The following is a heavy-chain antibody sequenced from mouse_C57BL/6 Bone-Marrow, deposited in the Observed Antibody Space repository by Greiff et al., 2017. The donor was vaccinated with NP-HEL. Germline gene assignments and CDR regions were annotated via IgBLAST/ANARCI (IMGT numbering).Heavy chain of an antibody. J-gene: IGHJ1*03. V-gene: IGHV5-9-1*02. CDR1: GFTFSSYA. CDR2: ISSGGDYI. CDR3: TREGYYGSSFHWYFDV. D-gene: IGHD1-1*01. Sequence: EVKLMESGEGLVKPGGSLKLSCAASGFTFSSYAMSWVRQTPEKRLEWVAYISSGGDYIYYADTVKGRFTISRDNARNTLYLQMSSLKSEDTAMYYCTREGYYGSSFHWYFDVWGTGTTVTVSS.